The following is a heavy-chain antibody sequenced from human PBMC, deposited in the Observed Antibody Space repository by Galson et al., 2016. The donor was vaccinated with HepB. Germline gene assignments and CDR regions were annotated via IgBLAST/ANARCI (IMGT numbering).Heavy chain of an antibody. J-gene: IGHJ4*02. CDR2: INWNGGST. CDR1: DFPVSVSY. CDR3: ARAPYLYLAAAAYYFDY. V-gene: IGHV3-20*04. D-gene: IGHD6-13*01. Sequence: SLRLSCAVSDFPVSVSYMSWVRQAPGKGLEWVSGINWNGGSTGYADSVKGRFTISRDNAKNSLYLQMNSLRAEDTALYYCARAPYLYLAAAAYYFDYWGQGTLVTVSS.